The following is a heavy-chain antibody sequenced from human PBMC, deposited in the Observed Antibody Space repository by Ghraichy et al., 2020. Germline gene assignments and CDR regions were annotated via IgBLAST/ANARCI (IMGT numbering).Heavy chain of an antibody. CDR1: GGSMSRYW. J-gene: IGHJ5*02. V-gene: IGHV4-59*13. D-gene: IGHD1-1*01. CDR3: ARDISLWNHWNDVHWVDP. CDR2: IYYSGST. Sequence: SETLSLTCTVSGGSMSRYWWSWIRQPPGKGLEWIGYIYYSGSTNYHPSLKSRVTISIDTSKNQFSLKLSSVTAADTAVYYCARDISLWNHWNDVHWVDPWVRGTLVAVSS.